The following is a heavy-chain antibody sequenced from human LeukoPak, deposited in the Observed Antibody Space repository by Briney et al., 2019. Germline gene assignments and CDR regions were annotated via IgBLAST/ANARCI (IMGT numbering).Heavy chain of an antibody. D-gene: IGHD3-22*01. V-gene: IGHV3-30*03. J-gene: IGHJ4*02. Sequence: GGSLRLSCAASGFTFSSYGMHWVRQAPGKGLEWVAVISYDGSNKYYADSVKGRFTISRDNSKNTLYLQMNSLRAEDTAVYYCATTGYYDSSGYPPDYWGQGTLVTVSS. CDR2: ISYDGSNK. CDR1: GFTFSSYG. CDR3: ATTGYYDSSGYPPDY.